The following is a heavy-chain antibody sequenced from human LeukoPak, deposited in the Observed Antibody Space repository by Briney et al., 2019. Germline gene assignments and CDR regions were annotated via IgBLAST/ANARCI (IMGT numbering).Heavy chain of an antibody. D-gene: IGHD3-3*01. Sequence: GASVKVSCKASGYTFTGYYMHWVRQAPGQGLEWMGWINPNSGGPNYAQKFQGRVTMTRDTSISTAYMELSRLRSDDTAVYYCARDPLRRYYDFWSGYYSPANWFDPWGQGTLVTVSS. CDR1: GYTFTGYY. J-gene: IGHJ5*02. CDR3: ARDPLRRYYDFWSGYYSPANWFDP. CDR2: INPNSGGP. V-gene: IGHV1-2*02.